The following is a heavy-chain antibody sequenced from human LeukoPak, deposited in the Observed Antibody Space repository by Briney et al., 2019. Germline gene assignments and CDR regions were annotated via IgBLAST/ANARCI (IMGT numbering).Heavy chain of an antibody. D-gene: IGHD3-3*01. CDR1: QLIFSKYG. Sequence: PGGSLRLFCTGSQLIFSKYGLNWVRQSPGKGLEWISSITRSGSNIDYADSVRGRFTISRDNAKNSLFLHMNSLRVEDTAVYYCARLTIYDDTDYWGQGTLVTVSS. V-gene: IGHV3-48*03. CDR3: ARLTIYDDTDY. J-gene: IGHJ4*02. CDR2: ITRSGSNI.